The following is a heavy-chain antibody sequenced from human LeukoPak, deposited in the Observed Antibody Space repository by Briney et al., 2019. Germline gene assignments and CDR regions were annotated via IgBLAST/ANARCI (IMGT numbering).Heavy chain of an antibody. D-gene: IGHD1-1*01. CDR2: ISSSSSEV. CDR1: GFTFSAYS. CDR3: GGGGGANNWDYYFDY. V-gene: IGHV3-21*06. J-gene: IGHJ4*02. Sequence: SGGSLRLSCAASGFTFSAYSMNWIRQAPGKGLEWVSSISSSSSEVYCADSVRGRFTISRDAAENSLYLQVNNLRAEDTSVYYGGGGGGANNWDYYFDYWGRGTLVTVSS.